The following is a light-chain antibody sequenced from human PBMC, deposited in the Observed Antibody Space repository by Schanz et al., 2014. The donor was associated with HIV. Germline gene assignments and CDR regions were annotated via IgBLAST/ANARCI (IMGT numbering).Light chain of an antibody. V-gene: IGLV2-14*03. CDR3: SSYTGSSSVI. CDR1: SSDGGGYHF. J-gene: IGLJ2*01. CDR2: DVT. Sequence: QSALTQPASVSGSPGQSITISCTGTSSDGGGYHFVPWSQQHPGKAPKLMIYDVTNRPSGVSNRFSGSKSGNTASLTISGLQAEDEADYYCSSYTGSSSVIFGGGTKLTVL.